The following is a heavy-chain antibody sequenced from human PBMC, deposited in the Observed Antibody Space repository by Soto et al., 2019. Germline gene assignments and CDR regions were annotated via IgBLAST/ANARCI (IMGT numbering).Heavy chain of an antibody. CDR1: GYTFTSYG. CDR3: ARDWLGIDY. D-gene: IGHD3-10*01. V-gene: IGHV1-18*01. J-gene: IGHJ4*02. Sequence: QVQLVQSGAEVKKPGASVKVSCKASGYTFTSYGISWVRQAPGQGLEWMGWINPYNGNTNYAQKLQGRVTMTTDTSTNTADMELRSLRADDTAVYYCARDWLGIDYWGQGTLVTVSS. CDR2: INPYNGNT.